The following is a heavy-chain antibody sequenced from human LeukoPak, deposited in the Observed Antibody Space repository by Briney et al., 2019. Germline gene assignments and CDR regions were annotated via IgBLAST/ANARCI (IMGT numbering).Heavy chain of an antibody. V-gene: IGHV3-23*01. CDR2: ISVNGETT. J-gene: IGHJ4*02. CDR1: GFSVSSFG. CDR3: AQGYSSGWYPY. Sequence: GGSLRLSCAVSGFSVSSFGMSWVRQAPGKGLEWISAISVNGETTYYADSVKGRFIISRNNSKNTLYLQLSSLRAEDTAVYYCAQGYSSGWYPYWGQGSLASVSS. D-gene: IGHD6-19*01.